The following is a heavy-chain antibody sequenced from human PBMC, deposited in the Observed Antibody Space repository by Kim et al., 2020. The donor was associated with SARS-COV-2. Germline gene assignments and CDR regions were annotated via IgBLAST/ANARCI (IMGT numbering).Heavy chain of an antibody. CDR2: KYDSGSA. J-gene: IGHJ6*01. CDR3: TSLGGGCSGTLYYYNG. Sequence: SETLSLTCTVSGGSISSDGSYWSWIRPHTGKGLVRIGYKYDSGSAYSNPYIKSRITISVDTSQNPLSLKPGSVSAADTVVYSCTSLGGGCSGTLYYYNG. V-gene: IGHV4-31*03. CDR1: GGSISSDGSY. D-gene: IGHD6-25*01.